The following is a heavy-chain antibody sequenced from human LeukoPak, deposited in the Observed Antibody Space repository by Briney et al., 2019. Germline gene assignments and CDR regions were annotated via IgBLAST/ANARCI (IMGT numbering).Heavy chain of an antibody. CDR1: GYMFANYW. J-gene: IGHJ4*02. V-gene: IGHV5-51*01. CDR3: ARRVRAGYSSSWYFDH. Sequence: GECLKISCKGSGYMFANYWIGWVRHMSGKGLGWMGIIYPGDSDSTYSPSFQGQVTISADKSISTAYLQWSSLKASETAMYYCARRVRAGYSSSWYFDHWGQGTLVTVSS. D-gene: IGHD6-13*01. CDR2: IYPGDSDS.